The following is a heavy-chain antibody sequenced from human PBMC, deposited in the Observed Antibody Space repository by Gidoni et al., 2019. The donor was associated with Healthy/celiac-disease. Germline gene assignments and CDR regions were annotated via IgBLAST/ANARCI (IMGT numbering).Heavy chain of an antibody. V-gene: IGHV3-23*01. D-gene: IGHD4-17*01. CDR3: AKVRAYGDVGDFYDY. CDR1: GITFSSYA. Sequence: EVQLLESGGGLVQPGESLRLSCAASGITFSSYAMTWVRQAPGKGLGWVSAISGSGSSTYYADSVKGRFTISRDNSKNTLYLQMNSLRAEDTAVYYCAKVRAYGDVGDFYDYWGQGTLVTVAS. CDR2: ISGSGSST. J-gene: IGHJ4*02.